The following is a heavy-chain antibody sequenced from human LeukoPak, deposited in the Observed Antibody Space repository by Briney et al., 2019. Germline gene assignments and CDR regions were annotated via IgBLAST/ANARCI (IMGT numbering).Heavy chain of an antibody. D-gene: IGHD3-10*01. CDR2: IFYRGST. V-gene: IGHV4-28*01. CDR3: AKSNGYGLVDI. J-gene: IGHJ3*02. Sequence: LRLSCAASGFTFSSYWMSWFRLSPGKGLEWIGNIFYRGSTFYSPSFSSRITISLDTSRNEFSLKLISMTAADTAVYYCAKSNGYGLVDIWGQGTMVTVSS. CDR1: GFTFSSYW.